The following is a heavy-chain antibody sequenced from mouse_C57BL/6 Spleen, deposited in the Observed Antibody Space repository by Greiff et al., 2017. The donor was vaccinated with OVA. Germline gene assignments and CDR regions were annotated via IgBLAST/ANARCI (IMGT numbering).Heavy chain of an antibody. Sequence: VQLQQSGPELVKPGASVKISCKASGYTFTDYYMNWVKQSHGKSLEWIGDINPNNGGTSYNQKFKGKATLTVDKSSSTAYMELRSLTSEDSAVYYCARKGEYYYGSSEGFAYWGQGTLVTVSA. CDR3: ARKGEYYYGSSEGFAY. J-gene: IGHJ3*01. D-gene: IGHD1-1*01. V-gene: IGHV1-26*01. CDR1: GYTFTDYY. CDR2: INPNNGGT.